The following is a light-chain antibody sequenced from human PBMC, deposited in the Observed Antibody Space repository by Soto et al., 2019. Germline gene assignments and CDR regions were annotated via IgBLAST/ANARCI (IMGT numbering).Light chain of an antibody. J-gene: IGLJ1*01. CDR2: DVS. CDR1: SSDVGGYNY. Sequence: QSALTQPASVSGSPGQSITISCTGTSSDVGGYNYVSWYQQHPGKAPKLMIYDVSNRPSGVSNRFSGSKSGNTASLTISGLQAEDEADYYFSSYTSSSTYVFGTGTQLTVL. CDR3: SSYTSSSTYV. V-gene: IGLV2-14*01.